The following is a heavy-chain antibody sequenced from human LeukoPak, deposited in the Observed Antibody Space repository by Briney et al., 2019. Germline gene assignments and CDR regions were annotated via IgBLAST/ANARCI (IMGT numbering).Heavy chain of an antibody. CDR1: GFTFSSYS. CDR3: ARDGASIDDQYYGLDV. CDR2: ISSSSSYI. D-gene: IGHD1-1*01. V-gene: IGHV3-21*06. J-gene: IGHJ6*02. Sequence: GGSLRLSCAASGFTFSSYSMNWVRQAPGKGLEWVSSISSSSSYIYYADSVKGRFTISRDNDKNTVFLKMNSLRAEDTAVYYCARDGASIDDQYYGLDVWGQGTTVTVSS.